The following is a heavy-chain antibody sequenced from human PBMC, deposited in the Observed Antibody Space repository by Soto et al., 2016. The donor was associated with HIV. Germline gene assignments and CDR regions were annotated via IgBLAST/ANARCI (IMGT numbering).Heavy chain of an antibody. J-gene: IGHJ1*01. CDR2: ISGDGENS. CDR3: VKDKSGEMGGTRRGQFEN. D-gene: IGHD1-26*01. V-gene: IGHV3-43*02. Sequence: EIQLLESGGRESLSGGGPGDSLVQPLDSPLEVPPCIGSVRLQGRVWSGVSLISGDGENSYYGDSVKGRFAIFRDNNRNSLELQMNSLTIEDTAFYYCVKDKSGEMGGTRRGQFENWGQGTLVTVSS. CDR1: DSPLEVPP.